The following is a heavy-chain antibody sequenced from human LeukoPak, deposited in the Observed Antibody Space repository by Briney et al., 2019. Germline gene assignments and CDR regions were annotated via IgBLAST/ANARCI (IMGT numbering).Heavy chain of an antibody. V-gene: IGHV3-7*02. J-gene: IGHJ4*02. D-gene: IGHD6-13*01. Sequence: GGSLRLSCAASGFTLSNSWMSWVRQAPGKGLEWVANIKQDGSEKYYVDSVKGRFSISRDNAKNSLYLQVNSLRAEDTAVYYCARAAPGGYSSSWYARGFDYWGQGTLVTVSS. CDR3: ARAAPGGYSSSWYARGFDY. CDR1: GFTLSNSW. CDR2: IKQDGSEK.